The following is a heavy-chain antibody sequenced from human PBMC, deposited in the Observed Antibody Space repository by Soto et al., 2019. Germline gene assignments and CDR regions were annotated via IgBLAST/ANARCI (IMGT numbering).Heavy chain of an antibody. Sequence: ASVKVSCKASGGTFSSYAISWVRQAPGQGLEWMGGIIPIFGTANYAQKFQGRVTITADESTSTAYMELSSLRSEDTAVYYCARAGRSGRLGGIDYWGQGTMVTV. V-gene: IGHV1-69*13. J-gene: IGHJ4*02. CDR1: GGTFSSYA. CDR3: ARAGRSGRLGGIDY. CDR2: IIPIFGTA. D-gene: IGHD1-26*01.